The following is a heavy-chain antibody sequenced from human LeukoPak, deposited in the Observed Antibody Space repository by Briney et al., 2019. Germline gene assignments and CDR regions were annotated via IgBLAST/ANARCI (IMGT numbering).Heavy chain of an antibody. D-gene: IGHD2-21*02. CDR1: GYTFTSYG. J-gene: IGHJ5*02. CDR3: ARDPTPTMYGDSNWFDP. Sequence: ASVKVSCKASGYTFTSYGINWVRQAPGQGLEWMAWISVYTNYTNYAQKFQDRVTMTTDTSTSTAYMELRSLRSDDTAVYYCARDPTPTMYGDSNWFDPWGQGTLVIVSS. V-gene: IGHV1-18*04. CDR2: ISVYTNYT.